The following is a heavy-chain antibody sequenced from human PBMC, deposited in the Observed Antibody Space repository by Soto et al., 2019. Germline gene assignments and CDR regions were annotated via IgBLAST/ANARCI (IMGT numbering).Heavy chain of an antibody. J-gene: IGHJ1*01. CDR3: VVSAAEEYFQH. V-gene: IGHV4-59*08. CDR1: GGSISSYY. Sequence: SETLSLTCTVSGGSISSYYWSWIRQPPGKGLEWIGYIYYSGSTNYNPSLKSRVTISVDTSKNQFSLKLSSVTAADTAVYYCVVSAAEEYFQHWGQGTLVTVSS. CDR2: IYYSGST.